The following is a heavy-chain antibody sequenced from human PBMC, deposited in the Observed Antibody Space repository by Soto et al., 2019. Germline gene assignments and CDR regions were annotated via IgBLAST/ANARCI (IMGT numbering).Heavy chain of an antibody. Sequence: QVQLVQSGAEVKKPGSSVKVSCKASGGTFSSYTISWVRQAPGQGLEWMGRIIPILGIANYAQKFQGRVTITADKSTSTAYMELSSLRSEDTAVYHCARDQRYCSSTSCYYFDYWGQGTLVTVSS. CDR3: ARDQRYCSSTSCYYFDY. J-gene: IGHJ4*02. V-gene: IGHV1-69*08. D-gene: IGHD2-2*01. CDR1: GGTFSSYT. CDR2: IIPILGIA.